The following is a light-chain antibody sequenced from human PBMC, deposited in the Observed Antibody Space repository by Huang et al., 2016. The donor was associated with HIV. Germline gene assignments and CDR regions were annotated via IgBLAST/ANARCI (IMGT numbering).Light chain of an antibody. Sequence: DIQMTQSPSTLSAAVGDRGTITCRASQSVTIWFAWFQQKPGKAPKLLIYKASTLESGVPSGFSGSGSGTEFTLTIVSLQPDDVATYYCQQYSRSATFGQGTKLEIK. CDR1: QSVTIW. CDR2: KAS. CDR3: QQYSRSAT. V-gene: IGKV1-5*03. J-gene: IGKJ2*01.